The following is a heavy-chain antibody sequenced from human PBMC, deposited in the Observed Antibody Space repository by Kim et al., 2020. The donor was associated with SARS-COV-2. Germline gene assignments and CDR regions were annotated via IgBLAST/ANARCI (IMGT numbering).Heavy chain of an antibody. D-gene: IGHD6-13*01. Sequence: SVKVSCKASGGTFSSYAISWVRQAPGQGLEWMGGIIPIFGTANYAQKFQGRVTITADKSTSTAYMELSSLRSEDTAVYYCARSYPGIAAAGRGWYFDYWGQGTLVTVSS. V-gene: IGHV1-69*06. CDR2: IIPIFGTA. CDR3: ARSYPGIAAAGRGWYFDY. CDR1: GGTFSSYA. J-gene: IGHJ4*02.